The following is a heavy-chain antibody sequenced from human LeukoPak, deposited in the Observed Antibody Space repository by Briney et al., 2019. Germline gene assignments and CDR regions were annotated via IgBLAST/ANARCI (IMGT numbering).Heavy chain of an antibody. CDR3: ARGARQWLVPDFDY. V-gene: IGHV3-7*01. J-gene: IGHJ4*02. CDR1: GFTFSSYW. Sequence: GGSLRPSCAASGFTFSSYWMSWVRQAPGKGREGVANIKQDGSEKYYADSVKGRFTISRDNAKNSLYLQMNRLRAEDTAVYYCARGARQWLVPDFDYWGQGTLVTVSS. D-gene: IGHD6-19*01. CDR2: IKQDGSEK.